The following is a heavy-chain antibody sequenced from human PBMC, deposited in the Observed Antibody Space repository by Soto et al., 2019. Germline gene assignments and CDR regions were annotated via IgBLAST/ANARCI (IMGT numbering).Heavy chain of an antibody. CDR3: ATRYCSSTSCHSEG. D-gene: IGHD2-2*02. Sequence: GGSLRLSCAASGFTFSSYWMHWVRQAPGKGLVWVSRINSDGSSTSYADSVKGRFTISRDNAKNTLYLQMNSLRAEDTAAYYCATRYCSSTSCHSEGWGQGTLVTVSS. J-gene: IGHJ4*02. V-gene: IGHV3-74*01. CDR1: GFTFSSYW. CDR2: INSDGSST.